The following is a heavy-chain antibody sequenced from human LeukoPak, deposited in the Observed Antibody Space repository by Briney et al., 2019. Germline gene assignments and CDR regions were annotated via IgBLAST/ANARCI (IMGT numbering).Heavy chain of an antibody. CDR2: ISAYNGNT. D-gene: IGHD2-2*01. J-gene: IGHJ3*02. Sequence: ASVKVSCKASGYTFTSFGISWVRQAPGQGLEWMGWISAYNGNTEYTQKLQGRVTMTTETSTSTAYMELRSLRSDDTAVYYCARSGYCSSISCYAGAFDIWGQGTMVTVSS. CDR1: GYTFTSFG. V-gene: IGHV1-18*01. CDR3: ARSGYCSSISCYAGAFDI.